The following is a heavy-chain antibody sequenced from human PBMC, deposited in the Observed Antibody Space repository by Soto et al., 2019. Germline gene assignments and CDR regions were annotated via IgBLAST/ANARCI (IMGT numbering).Heavy chain of an antibody. V-gene: IGHV5-51*01. J-gene: IGHJ4*02. CDR1: GYNFGSAW. Sequence: APLKISCKGGGYNFGSAWIGWVRQMPGKGLEWMGLIKPGTSDIRYSPPFRGQVTMSADEAVTTAYLQWSGLKASDSPMSYCARQQNFSCDSWGQGTLGTGSS. CDR2: IKPGTSDI. CDR3: ARQQNFSCDS. D-gene: IGHD1-7*01.